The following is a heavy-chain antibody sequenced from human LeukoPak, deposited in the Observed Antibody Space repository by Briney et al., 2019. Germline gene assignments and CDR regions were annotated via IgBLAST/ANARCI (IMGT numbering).Heavy chain of an antibody. CDR1: GGSFSGYY. Sequence: SETLSLTCAVYGGSFSGYYWSWIRQPPGKGLEWIGEINHSGSTNYNPSLKSRVTISVDTSKNQFSLKLSSVTAADTAVYYCARDFHSAEGYFDLWGRGTLVTVSS. J-gene: IGHJ2*01. CDR2: INHSGST. D-gene: IGHD6-13*01. V-gene: IGHV4-34*01. CDR3: ARDFHSAEGYFDL.